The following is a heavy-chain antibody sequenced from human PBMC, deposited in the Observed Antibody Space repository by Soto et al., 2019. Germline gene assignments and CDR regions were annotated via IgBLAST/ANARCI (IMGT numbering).Heavy chain of an antibody. Sequence: GGSLRLSCAASGFTFSNFWMNWVRQAPGKGLEWVSYISSSSTYTNYVDSVKGRFTISRDNARNSLYLQMNSLRAEDTAVYYCAITGSIAAPLDVWGQGTTVTVSS. CDR1: GFTFSNFW. D-gene: IGHD6-6*01. CDR3: AITGSIAAPLDV. J-gene: IGHJ6*02. CDR2: ISSSSTYT. V-gene: IGHV3-11*06.